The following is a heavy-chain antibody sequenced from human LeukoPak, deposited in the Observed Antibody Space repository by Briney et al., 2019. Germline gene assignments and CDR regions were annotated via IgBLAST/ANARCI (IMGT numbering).Heavy chain of an antibody. CDR3: AKGSGRYWTFFDF. CDR1: GFTFEDYA. J-gene: IGHJ4*02. D-gene: IGHD1-26*01. Sequence: GRSLRLSCSVSGFTFEDYAMHWVRQAPGKGLEWVSGISWNSGSIDYVESVKGRFTISGDNAENSLYLQMNSLRPEDTALYYCAKGSGRYWTFFDFWGQGTLVAVSS. V-gene: IGHV3-9*01. CDR2: ISWNSGSI.